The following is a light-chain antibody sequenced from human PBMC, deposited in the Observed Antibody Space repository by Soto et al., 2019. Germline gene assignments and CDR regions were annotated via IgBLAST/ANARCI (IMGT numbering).Light chain of an antibody. CDR3: QQSYTTPRIT. CDR1: QDIGTY. J-gene: IGKJ5*01. V-gene: IGKV1-39*01. CDR2: AAS. Sequence: DIQMTPSPSSLSASIGDSVIITCRSSQDIGTYLNWYQHKPGKAPKHLIYAASSLQTGVPSRFTGSGSGTEFTLTIDSLQPEDFATYYCQQSYTTPRITFGQGTRLEIK.